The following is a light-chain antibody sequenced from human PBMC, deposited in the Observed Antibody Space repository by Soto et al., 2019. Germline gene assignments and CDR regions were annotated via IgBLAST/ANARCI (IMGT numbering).Light chain of an antibody. CDR2: GNT. J-gene: IGLJ2*01. CDR3: QSYDSSLSAVV. V-gene: IGLV1-40*01. CDR1: SSNIGAGYD. Sequence: QSVLTQPPSVSGAPGQRVTISCTGSSSNIGAGYDVHWYQQLPGTAPKLLVYGNTNRPSGVPDRFSGSNSGTSASLAITGLQAEDEADYYGQSYDSSLSAVVFGGGTKLTVL.